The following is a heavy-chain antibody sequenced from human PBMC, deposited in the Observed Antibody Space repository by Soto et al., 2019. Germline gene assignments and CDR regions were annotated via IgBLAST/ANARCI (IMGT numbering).Heavy chain of an antibody. CDR1: GFTFSSYA. V-gene: IGHV3-23*01. CDR3: AKAPYGSGTSRFDP. CDR2: ISGSGGST. J-gene: IGHJ5*02. Sequence: HPGGSLRLSCAASGFTFSSYAMSWVRQAPGKGLEWVSAISGSGGSTYYADSVKGRFTISRDNSKNTLYLQMDSLRAEDTAVYYCAKAPYGSGTSRFDPWGQGTLVTVSS. D-gene: IGHD3-10*01.